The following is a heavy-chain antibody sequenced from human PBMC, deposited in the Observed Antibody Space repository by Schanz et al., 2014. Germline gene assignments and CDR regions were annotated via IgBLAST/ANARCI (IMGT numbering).Heavy chain of an antibody. V-gene: IGHV3-74*02. D-gene: IGHD4-17*01. Sequence: EVHLVESGGGLVQPGGSLRLSCAASGFTFSGYSMNWVRQAPGKGLEWVSRINGDGSNTNYADSVKGRFTISRDNAKNTLYLQMNSLSAEDTAVYYCARKMKLGVYGGKGHDSLDIWGQGTMVTVSS. CDR1: GFTFSGYS. J-gene: IGHJ3*02. CDR3: ARKMKLGVYGGKGHDSLDI. CDR2: INGDGSNT.